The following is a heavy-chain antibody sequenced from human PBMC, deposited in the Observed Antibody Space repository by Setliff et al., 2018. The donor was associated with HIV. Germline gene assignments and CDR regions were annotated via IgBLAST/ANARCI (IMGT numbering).Heavy chain of an antibody. Sequence: SETLSLTCTVSGGSISSYYWSWIRQPPGKRLEWIGYIYYTGSTNYNPSLKSRVTISLDTSKNQFSLKLSSVTAADTAVFYCARLTTTYYYDSSAYYHPVWGQGTLVTVSS. CDR1: GGSISSYY. CDR2: IYYTGST. D-gene: IGHD3-22*01. J-gene: IGHJ4*02. CDR3: ARLTTTYYYDSSAYYHPV. V-gene: IGHV4-59*12.